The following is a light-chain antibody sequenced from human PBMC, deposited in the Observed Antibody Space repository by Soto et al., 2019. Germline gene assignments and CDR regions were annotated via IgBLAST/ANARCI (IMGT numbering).Light chain of an antibody. J-gene: IGKJ5*01. CDR3: QHYGSSPLT. CDR2: GAS. Sequence: EIVLTQFPGTLSLSPGEGVTLSCRAGQLVTSSQLATYQQIPGQAPSLHVFGASSRVLGLPDRFSGSGSGTDFTLTISRLEPQDFAVYYCQHYGSSPLTFDQGTRREI. V-gene: IGKV3-20*01. CDR1: QLVTSSQ.